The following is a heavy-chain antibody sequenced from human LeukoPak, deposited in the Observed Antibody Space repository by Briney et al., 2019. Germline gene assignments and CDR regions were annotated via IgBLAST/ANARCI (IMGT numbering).Heavy chain of an antibody. CDR3: ARQRGGYVDY. CDR2: IYYSGNT. CDR1: GGSMTYYY. V-gene: IGHV4-59*08. D-gene: IGHD2-15*01. Sequence: SETLSLTCTVSGGSMTYYYWTWIRQPPGKGLEWIGYIYYSGNTNYNPSLKSRVTISVDTSRNQFSLMLGSVTAADAAVFYCARQRGGYVDYWGQGTLVTVSS. J-gene: IGHJ4*02.